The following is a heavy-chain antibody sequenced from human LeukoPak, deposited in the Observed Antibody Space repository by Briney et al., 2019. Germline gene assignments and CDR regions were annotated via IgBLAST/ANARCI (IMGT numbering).Heavy chain of an antibody. CDR2: ISGSGGST. V-gene: IGHV3-23*01. CDR1: GFTFSSYA. CDR3: AKGTYSSGWYAVDY. D-gene: IGHD6-19*01. Sequence: PTGGSLRLSCAASGFTFSSYAMSWVRQAPGKGLEWVPAISGSGGSTYYADSVKGRFTISRDNSKNTLYLQMNSLRAEDTAVYYCAKGTYSSGWYAVDYWGQGTLVTVSS. J-gene: IGHJ4*02.